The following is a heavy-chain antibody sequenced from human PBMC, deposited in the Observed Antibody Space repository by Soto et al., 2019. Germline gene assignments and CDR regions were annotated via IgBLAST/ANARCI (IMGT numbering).Heavy chain of an antibody. J-gene: IGHJ4*02. CDR2: IYYSGRT. Sequence: QVQLQESGPGLVKPSETLSLTCSVSGASISSSDYYWGWIRQPPGKGLEWIGSIYYSGRTNYNPSLNSRVTISLDTSKNQFSLKLSSVTAADTAVYYCARQEGYTAGCQGYWGQGTLVTVSS. D-gene: IGHD5-18*01. V-gene: IGHV4-39*01. CDR3: ARQEGYTAGCQGY. CDR1: GASISSSDYY.